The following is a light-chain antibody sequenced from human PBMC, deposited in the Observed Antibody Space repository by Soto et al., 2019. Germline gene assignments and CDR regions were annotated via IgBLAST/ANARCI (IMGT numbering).Light chain of an antibody. CDR3: SSYTTSSTLDV. CDR1: SSDVGGYNY. V-gene: IGLV2-14*01. Sequence: QSALTQPASVSGSPGQSITISCTGTSSDVGGYNYVSWYQQHPGKAPKLMIYDVSNRPSGVSNRFSASKSGNTASLTISGLQAEDEADYYYSSYTTSSTLDVFGTGTQLTVL. CDR2: DVS. J-gene: IGLJ7*01.